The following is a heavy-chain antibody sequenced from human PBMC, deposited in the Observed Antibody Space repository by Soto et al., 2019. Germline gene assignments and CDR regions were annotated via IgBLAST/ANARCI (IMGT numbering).Heavy chain of an antibody. V-gene: IGHV3-21*01. CDR3: ARDRYLVIASYGMDV. CDR1: GFTFNSYS. CDR2: ISSSSSYI. J-gene: IGHJ6*02. Sequence: PVGSLRLSCAASGFTFNSYSMNWVRQAPGKGLEWVSSISSSSSYIYYADSVKGRFTISRDNAKNSLYLQMNSLRAEDTAVYYCARDRYLVIASYGMDVWGQGTTVTVSS. D-gene: IGHD2-2*02.